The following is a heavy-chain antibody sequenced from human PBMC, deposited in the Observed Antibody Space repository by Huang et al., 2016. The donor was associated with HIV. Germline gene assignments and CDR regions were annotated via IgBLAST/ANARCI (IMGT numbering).Heavy chain of an antibody. Sequence: QVQLVQSGGEVMQPGASVRVSCKASGYDFGSYGMSWGRQAPGQRLEGLGWIGSDRRDTSSAQKFQGRVTMTTDTSTTTTYMELRSLRSDDTAMYYCARDPYYSNRWKRNDASFLWGQGTMITVSS. CDR3: ARDPYYSNRWKRNDASFL. D-gene: IGHD4-4*01. J-gene: IGHJ3*01. CDR2: IGSDRRDT. V-gene: IGHV1-18*01. CDR1: GYDFGSYG.